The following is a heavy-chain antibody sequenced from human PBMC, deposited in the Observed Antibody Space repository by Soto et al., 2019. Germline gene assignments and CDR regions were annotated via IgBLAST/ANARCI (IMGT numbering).Heavy chain of an antibody. D-gene: IGHD6-19*01. V-gene: IGHV4-59*01. CDR3: ARGRAVTGSFYFDY. CDR1: SDSINNNF. CDR2: IHNSGST. J-gene: IGHJ4*02. Sequence: ASETLSLTCTVSSDSINNNFWNWIRQPPSKGLEWIGYIHNSGSTDQNPSLRSRVTISMDTSKNHFSLTLTSVTAADTAVYYCARGRAVTGSFYFDYWGKGTLVTVSS.